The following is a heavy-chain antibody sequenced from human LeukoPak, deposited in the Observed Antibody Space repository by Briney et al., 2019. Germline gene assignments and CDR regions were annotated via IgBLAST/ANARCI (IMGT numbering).Heavy chain of an antibody. D-gene: IGHD4-11*01. CDR2: ISTYDGNT. CDR1: GYTFITYG. Sequence: AAVKASCMASGYTFITYGITWVRQPPGQGLEWMGGISTYDGNTNYAQKFQGRVTMTTDTSTSTAYMELRSLRSDDTAVYYCARALYSNYVRALYYFDFWGQGTLVTVSS. V-gene: IGHV1-18*01. J-gene: IGHJ4*02. CDR3: ARALYSNYVRALYYFDF.